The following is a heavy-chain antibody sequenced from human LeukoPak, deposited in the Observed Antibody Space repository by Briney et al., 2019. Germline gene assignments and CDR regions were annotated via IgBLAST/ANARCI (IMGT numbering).Heavy chain of an antibody. Sequence: PGGSLRLSCAASGFTFSSYGMHWVRQAPGKGLEWVAVISYDGSNKYYADSVEGRFTISRDNSKNTLYLQMNSMRAEDTAVYYCAKPGRYCSSTSCYLEYWGQGTLVTVSS. CDR2: ISYDGSNK. D-gene: IGHD2-2*01. V-gene: IGHV3-30*18. CDR3: AKPGRYCSSTSCYLEY. J-gene: IGHJ4*02. CDR1: GFTFSSYG.